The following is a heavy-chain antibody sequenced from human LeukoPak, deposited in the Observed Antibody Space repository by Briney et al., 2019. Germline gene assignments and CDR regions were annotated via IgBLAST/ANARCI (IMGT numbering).Heavy chain of an antibody. CDR1: GFTFSGYW. D-gene: IGHD1-26*01. Sequence: GGSLRLSCAASGFTFSGYWMHWVRQTPGKGLEWVSSISSSSSYIYYADSVKGRFTISRDNAKNSLYLQMNSLRAEDTAVYYCARVVGATATAHAFDIWGQGTMVTVSS. CDR2: ISSSSSYI. CDR3: ARVVGATATAHAFDI. V-gene: IGHV3-21*01. J-gene: IGHJ3*02.